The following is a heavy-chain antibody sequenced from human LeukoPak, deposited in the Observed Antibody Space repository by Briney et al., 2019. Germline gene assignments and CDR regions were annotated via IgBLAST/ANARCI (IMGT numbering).Heavy chain of an antibody. D-gene: IGHD2-8*02. CDR2: ISYRADTP. CDR3: ASGYRSGYHY. Sequence: GGSLRLSCVASGFTFSDFCMSWIRQAPGKGLEWISFISYRADTPYYADSVKGRFTISRDNAKNSLFLQMNSLRAEDTSVYYCASGYRSGYHYWGQGTLVSVSS. CDR1: GFTFSDFC. J-gene: IGHJ4*02. V-gene: IGHV3-11*01.